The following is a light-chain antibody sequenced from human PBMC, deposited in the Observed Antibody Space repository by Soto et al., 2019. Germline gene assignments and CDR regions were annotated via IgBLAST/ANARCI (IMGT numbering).Light chain of an antibody. CDR1: QDIGDY. J-gene: IGKJ3*01. V-gene: IGKV1-33*01. Sequence: DIQMTPSPSSLSASIGDTVRTTPQPSQDIGDYLNWYRQKPGKAPKLLIYAASNLERGVPSRFRGSGSGTEFSLTITSLQPEDIATYYCQQYDILPPLTFGPGTKVDIK. CDR3: QQYDILPPLT. CDR2: AAS.